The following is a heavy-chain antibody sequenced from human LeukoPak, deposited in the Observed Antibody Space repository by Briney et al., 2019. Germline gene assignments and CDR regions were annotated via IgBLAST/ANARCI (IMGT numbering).Heavy chain of an antibody. V-gene: IGHV1-69*13. CDR2: IIPIFGTA. J-gene: IGHJ4*02. CDR3: AEYYYGSGSYPRVYFDY. Sequence: SVKVSCKASGGTFSSYAISWVRQAPGQGLEWMGGIIPIFGTANYAQKFQGRVTITANESTSTAYMELSSLRSEDTAVYYCAEYYYGSGSYPRVYFDYWGQGTLVTVSS. CDR1: GGTFSSYA. D-gene: IGHD3-10*01.